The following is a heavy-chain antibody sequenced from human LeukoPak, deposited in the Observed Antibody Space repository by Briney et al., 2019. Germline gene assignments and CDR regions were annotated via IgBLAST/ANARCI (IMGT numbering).Heavy chain of an antibody. J-gene: IGHJ4*02. CDR2: IYSDGST. D-gene: IGHD3-22*01. CDR3: ARDYYDSSGLDY. V-gene: IGHV3-53*01. Sequence: PGGSLRLSCAASGFTVSSNYMSWVRQAPGKGLEWVSEIYSDGSTYYADSVKGRFTISRDNSRSTVDLQMNSLRVEDTGIYYCARDYYDSSGLDYWGQGTLVTVSS. CDR1: GFTVSSNY.